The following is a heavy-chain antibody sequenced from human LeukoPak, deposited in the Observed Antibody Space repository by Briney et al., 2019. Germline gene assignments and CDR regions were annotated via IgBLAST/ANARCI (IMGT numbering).Heavy chain of an antibody. V-gene: IGHV3-7*01. D-gene: IGHD3-16*01. CDR1: GFTFSAYW. CDR3: ARDDVGALDY. Sequence: GGSLRLSCAASGFTFSAYWMAWVGQAPGKGLEWVANMKQDGSAKHYVDSVKGRFTISRDNVRNSLYLQMNSLRAEDSAVYYCARDDVGALDYWGQGTLVTVSS. CDR2: MKQDGSAK. J-gene: IGHJ4*02.